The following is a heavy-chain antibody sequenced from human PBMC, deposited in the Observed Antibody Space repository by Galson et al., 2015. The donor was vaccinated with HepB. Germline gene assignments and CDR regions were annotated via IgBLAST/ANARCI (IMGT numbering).Heavy chain of an antibody. D-gene: IGHD1-26*01. CDR3: ARGVAFLSGSYFNY. CDR1: GFTFSSYA. J-gene: IGHJ4*02. Sequence: SLRLSCAASGFTFSSYAMHWVRQAPGKGLEYVSAISSNGGSTYYANSVKGRFTISRDNSKNTLYLQMGSLRAEDMAVYYCARGVAFLSGSYFNYWGQGTLVTVSS. V-gene: IGHV3-64*01. CDR2: ISSNGGST.